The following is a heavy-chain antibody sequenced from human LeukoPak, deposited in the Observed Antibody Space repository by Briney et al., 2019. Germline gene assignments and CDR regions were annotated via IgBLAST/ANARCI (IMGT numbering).Heavy chain of an antibody. CDR3: ARATNHCSSTSCYKDAFDI. V-gene: IGHV3-13*01. CDR1: GFTFSSYD. CDR2: IGTAGDT. D-gene: IGHD2-2*02. Sequence: GGSLRLSCAASGFTFSSYDMHWVRRATGKGLEWVSAIGTAGDTYYPGSVKGRFTISRENAKNSLYLQMNSLRAGDTAVYYCARATNHCSSTSCYKDAFDIWGQETMVTVSS. J-gene: IGHJ3*02.